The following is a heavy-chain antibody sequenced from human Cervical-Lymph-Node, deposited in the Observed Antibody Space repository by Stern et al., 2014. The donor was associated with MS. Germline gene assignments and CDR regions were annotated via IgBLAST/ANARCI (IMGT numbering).Heavy chain of an antibody. J-gene: IGHJ3*02. CDR1: GGSISSGSYY. CDR3: ARATGYYDSNAFDI. V-gene: IGHV4-61*02. CDR2: IYTSGST. D-gene: IGHD3-22*01. Sequence: QVQLQESGPGLVKPSQTLSLTCTVSGGSISSGSYYWSWIRQPAGKGLEWIGRIYTSGSTNYNPSLKSRVTISVDTSKNQFSLKLSSVTAADTAVYYCARATGYYDSNAFDIWGQGTMVTVSS.